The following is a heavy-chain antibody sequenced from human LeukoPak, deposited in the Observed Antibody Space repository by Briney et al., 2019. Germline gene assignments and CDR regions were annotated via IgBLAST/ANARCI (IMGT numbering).Heavy chain of an antibody. V-gene: IGHV3-9*01. D-gene: IGHD1-14*01. J-gene: IGHJ4*02. Sequence: GGSLGLSCAASGFTFDDYAMHWVRQAPGKGLEWVSGISWNSGSIGYADSVKGRFTISRDNANNLLYLQMNSLRGEDTAVYYCTRDRSRAEDDWGQGTLVTVSS. CDR1: GFTFDDYA. CDR2: ISWNSGSI. CDR3: TRDRSRAEDD.